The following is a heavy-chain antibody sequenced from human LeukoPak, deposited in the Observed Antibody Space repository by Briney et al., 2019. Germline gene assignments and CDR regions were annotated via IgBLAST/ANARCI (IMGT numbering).Heavy chain of an antibody. Sequence: GGSLRLSCAASGFTFSTHSMNWVRQAPGKGLEWVSCISSSSSDIYYADSVKGRFTISRDNAKNSLYLQMSSLRAEDTAVYYCARYTSGFDYWGQGTLVTVSS. CDR3: ARYTSGFDY. J-gene: IGHJ4*02. CDR1: GFTFSTHS. D-gene: IGHD6-19*01. V-gene: IGHV3-21*01. CDR2: ISSSSSDI.